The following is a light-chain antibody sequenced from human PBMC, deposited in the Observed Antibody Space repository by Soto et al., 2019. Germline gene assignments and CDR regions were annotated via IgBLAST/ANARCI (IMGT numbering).Light chain of an antibody. V-gene: IGLV2-14*02. CDR1: SSDVGSHDL. CDR2: DVS. J-gene: IGLJ1*01. CDR3: SSFTSTTTYV. Sequence: QSALTQPASVSGSPGQSIAISCTGPSSDVGSHDLVSWYQQQSGKVPKLIIYDVSSRPSGVSNRFSGSKSGNTASLTISGLQAEDEADYYCSSFTSTTTYVFGTGTKVTVL.